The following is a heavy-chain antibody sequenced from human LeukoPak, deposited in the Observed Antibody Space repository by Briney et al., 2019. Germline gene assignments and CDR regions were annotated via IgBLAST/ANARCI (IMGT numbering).Heavy chain of an antibody. CDR3: AELGITMIGGV. CDR1: GFTFSNYG. CDR2: ISSSSSYI. V-gene: IGHV3-21*01. J-gene: IGHJ6*04. D-gene: IGHD3-10*02. Sequence: GGSLRLSCAASGFTFSNYGMNWVRQAPGKGLEWVSSISSSSSYIYYADSVKGRFTISRDNAKNSLYLQMNSLRAEDTAVYYCAELGITMIGGVWGKGTTVTISS.